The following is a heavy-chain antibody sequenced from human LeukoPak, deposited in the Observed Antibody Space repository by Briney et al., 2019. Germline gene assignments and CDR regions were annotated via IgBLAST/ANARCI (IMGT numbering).Heavy chain of an antibody. CDR3: GAHLRPPFDD. J-gene: IGHJ4*02. CDR2: ITASGDST. V-gene: IGHV3-23*01. Sequence: GRSLRLSCAGSGFPFSSYPISWVRQPPGKGLEWVSAITASGDSTYSADSVKGRFTISRDNSRNTLFLEMSSLRAEDTAVYYRGAHLRPPFDDWGPGTLVTVSS. CDR1: GFPFSSYP. D-gene: IGHD5-12*01.